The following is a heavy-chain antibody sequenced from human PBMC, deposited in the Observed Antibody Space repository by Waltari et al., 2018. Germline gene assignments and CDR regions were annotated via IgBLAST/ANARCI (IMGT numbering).Heavy chain of an antibody. V-gene: IGHV4-59*11. J-gene: IGHJ5*02. Sequence: QVQLQESGPGLVKPSETLSLTCTVSGGSISSHYWSWIRQPPGKGLEWIGYIYYSGSTNYNPSLKSRVTIAVDTSKNQCSLKLSSVTAADTAVYYCARDGRDSSSSWFDPWGQGTLVTVSS. CDR3: ARDGRDSSSSWFDP. CDR1: GGSISSHY. D-gene: IGHD6-13*01. CDR2: IYYSGST.